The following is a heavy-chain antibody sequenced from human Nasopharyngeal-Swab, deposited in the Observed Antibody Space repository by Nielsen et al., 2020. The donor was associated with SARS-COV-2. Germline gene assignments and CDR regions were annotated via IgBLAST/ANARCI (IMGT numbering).Heavy chain of an antibody. CDR2: IKSKTDGGTT. CDR3: ARAGNYYYYYMDV. Sequence: VRQMPGKGLEWVGRIKSKTDGGTTDYAAPVKGRFTISRDDSKNTLYLQMNSLKTEDTAVYYCARAGNYYYYYMDVWGKGTTVTVSS. V-gene: IGHV3-15*01. J-gene: IGHJ6*03.